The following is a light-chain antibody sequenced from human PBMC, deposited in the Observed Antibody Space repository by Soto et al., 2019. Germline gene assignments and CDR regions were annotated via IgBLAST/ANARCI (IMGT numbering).Light chain of an antibody. V-gene: IGKV1-39*01. CDR2: DAS. J-gene: IGKJ5*01. CDR3: QHSYRDPNT. CDR1: QSISTY. Sequence: MQSTQAASSLSASVGNSFTLTFRASQSISTYLNWYQKKPGKAPNLLIYDASRLQSGVPSRFSGSGGGTDFTLSISSVQPEDFAPYFCQHSYRDPNTFCQGRRLEI.